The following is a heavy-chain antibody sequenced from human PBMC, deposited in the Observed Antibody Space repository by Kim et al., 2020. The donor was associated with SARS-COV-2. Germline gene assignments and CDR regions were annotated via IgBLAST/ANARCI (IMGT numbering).Heavy chain of an antibody. J-gene: IGHJ3*02. CDR2: ISGGGVRT. D-gene: IGHD6-19*01. CDR1: GFTFSIYA. V-gene: IGHV3-23*01. CDR3: AKLSASGYSSGWTEGPTDAFDI. Sequence: GGYLRLSCAASGFTFSIYAMTWVRQAPGKGLEWVSAISGGGVRTYYADSVKGRFTISRDNSKNTLYLQMNSLRADDTAVYYCAKLSASGYSSGWTEGPTDAFDIWGQGTMVTVSS.